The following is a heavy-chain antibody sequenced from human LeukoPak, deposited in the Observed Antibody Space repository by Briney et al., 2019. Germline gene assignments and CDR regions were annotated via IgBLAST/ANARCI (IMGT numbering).Heavy chain of an antibody. CDR2: IYYSGST. CDR1: GGSISSSSYY. V-gene: IGHV4-39*07. Sequence: SETLSLTCTVSGGSISSSSYYWGWIRQPPGKGLEWIASIYYSGSTYYNPSLKSRVTISIDTSKNHFSLKMTSVTAADTAVYYRARTITSNWFDPWGQGTLVTVFS. CDR3: ARTITSNWFDP. J-gene: IGHJ5*02.